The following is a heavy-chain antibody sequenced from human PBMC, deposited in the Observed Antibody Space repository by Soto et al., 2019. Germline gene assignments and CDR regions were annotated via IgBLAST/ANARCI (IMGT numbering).Heavy chain of an antibody. V-gene: IGHV6-1*01. CDR3: VRLIGNSWLDF. CDR2: TYYRSKWYN. D-gene: IGHD1-26*01. CDR1: GDSVSSSSVT. Sequence: PSQTLSLTCAISGDSVSSSSVTWNWIRQSPSRGLEWLGRTYYRSKWYNDYAESVKSRITINPDTSKNQFSLHLNSVTPEDTAVYYCVRLIGNSWLDFWGPGTLLTVSS. J-gene: IGHJ5*01.